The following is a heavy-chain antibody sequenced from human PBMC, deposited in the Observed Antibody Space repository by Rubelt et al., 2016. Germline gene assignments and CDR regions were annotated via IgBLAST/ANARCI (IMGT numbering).Heavy chain of an antibody. V-gene: IGHV5-51*01. CDR2: IYPGDSDV. D-gene: IGHD4-17*01. CDR3: ARQNYGDYAADY. J-gene: IGHJ4*02. CDR1: GYSFTSHW. Sequence: EVQLVPSGAEVRKPGESLKISCRVSGYSFTSHWIGWVRKTSGKGLEWMGIIYPGDSDVKYTPSLHGQGTLSVDKSINTVYLQWNSRKAADTTVYYCARQNYGDYAADYWGQGTLVTVSS.